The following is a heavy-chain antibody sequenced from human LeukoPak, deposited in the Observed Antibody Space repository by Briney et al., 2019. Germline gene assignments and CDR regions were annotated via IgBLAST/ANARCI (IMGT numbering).Heavy chain of an antibody. V-gene: IGHV3-30*04. Sequence: GALLLSCRAAGFTFISYDMKRGRRAAGKGLEGGAVISYDGSNKFYAESVKGRFTISRDNSKNTLYLQMNSLRAEDTAVYYCARDDDRNGNFQHWGQGTLVTVSS. CDR1: GFTFISYD. CDR2: ISYDGSNK. D-gene: IGHD1-14*01. CDR3: ARDDDRNGNFQH. J-gene: IGHJ1*01.